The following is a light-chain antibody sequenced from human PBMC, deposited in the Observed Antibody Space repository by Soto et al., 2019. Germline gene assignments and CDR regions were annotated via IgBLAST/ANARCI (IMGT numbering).Light chain of an antibody. J-gene: IGKJ1*01. CDR1: QNINSW. Sequence: DIQMTQSPSSVSASVGDRVTITCRASQNINSWVCWYQQRPGKAPKLLIYAASSLQGGVPSRFSGSGSGTDFSLTISSLQPEDFATYYCQQASSSPWTFGQGTKAE. V-gene: IGKV1-12*01. CDR2: AAS. CDR3: QQASSSPWT.